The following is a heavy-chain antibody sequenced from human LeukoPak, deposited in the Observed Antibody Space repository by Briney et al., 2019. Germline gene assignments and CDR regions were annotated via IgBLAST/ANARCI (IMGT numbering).Heavy chain of an antibody. CDR1: GFTFSSYS. J-gene: IGHJ6*03. CDR2: ISSSSSYI. V-gene: IGHV3-21*01. CDR3: ARAYSSSNGGYYYYYYYMDV. D-gene: IGHD6-13*01. Sequence: GGSLRLSCAASGFTFSSYSMNWVRQAPGKGLEWVSSISSSSSYIYYAESVKGRFTITRDNAKNSLYLQMNSLRAEDTAVYYCARAYSSSNGGYYYYYYYMDVWGKGTTVTVSS.